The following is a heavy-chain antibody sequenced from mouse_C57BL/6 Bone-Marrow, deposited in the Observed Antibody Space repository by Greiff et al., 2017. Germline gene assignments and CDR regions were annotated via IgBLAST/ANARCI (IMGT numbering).Heavy chain of an antibody. D-gene: IGHD2-10*02. Sequence: VNVVESGAELARPGASVKLSCKASGYTFTSSGISWVKQSTGQGLEWIGEIYPRSSNPYYHETFKGKATLTAYKCASTAYMELRSLTSEDSAVYVCARSGYGNHYAMDYWGQGTSVTVSS. CDR3: ARSGYGNHYAMDY. V-gene: IGHV1-81*01. CDR2: IYPRSSNP. J-gene: IGHJ4*01. CDR1: GYTFTSSG.